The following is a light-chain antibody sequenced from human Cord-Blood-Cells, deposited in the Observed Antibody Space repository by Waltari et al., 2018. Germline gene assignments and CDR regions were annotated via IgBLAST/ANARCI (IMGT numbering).Light chain of an antibody. Sequence: DIQMTQSPSSLSASVGDRVHITCRASQSISSYLNLYQQKPGKAPKLLIYAASSLQSGVPSRFSGSGSGTDFTLTISSLQPEDFATYYCQQSYSTPLTFGGGTKVEIK. V-gene: IGKV1-39*01. J-gene: IGKJ4*01. CDR1: QSISSY. CDR2: AAS. CDR3: QQSYSTPLT.